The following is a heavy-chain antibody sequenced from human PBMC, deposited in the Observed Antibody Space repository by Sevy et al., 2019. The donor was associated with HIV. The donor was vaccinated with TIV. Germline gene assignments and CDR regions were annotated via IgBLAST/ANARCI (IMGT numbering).Heavy chain of an antibody. CDR3: ARDMPYGGNSTGIDY. CDR2: IYYSGST. V-gene: IGHV4-59*01. Sequence: SETLSLTCTVSGGSISSYYWSWIRQPPGKGLEWVGYIYYSGSTNYNPSLKRRVTISVDTSKNQFSLKLRSVTAADTAVYYCARDMPYGGNSTGIDYWGQGTLVTVSS. CDR1: GGSISSYY. J-gene: IGHJ4*02. D-gene: IGHD4-17*01.